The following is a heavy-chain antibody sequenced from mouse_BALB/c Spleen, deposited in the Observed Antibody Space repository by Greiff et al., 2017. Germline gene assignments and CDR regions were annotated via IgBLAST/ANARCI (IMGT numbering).Heavy chain of an antibody. J-gene: IGHJ4*01. D-gene: IGHD1-1*01. CDR1: GYTFTDYN. CDR3: ARAYYYGSSYAMDY. Sequence: VQLQQSGPELVKPGASVKISCKASGYTFTDYNMYWVKQSHGKSLEWIGYIYPYNGGTGYNQKFKSKATLTVDNSSSTAYMQLRSLTSEDAAVYYCARAYYYGSSYAMDYWGQGTSVTVSS. V-gene: IGHV1S29*02. CDR2: IYPYNGGT.